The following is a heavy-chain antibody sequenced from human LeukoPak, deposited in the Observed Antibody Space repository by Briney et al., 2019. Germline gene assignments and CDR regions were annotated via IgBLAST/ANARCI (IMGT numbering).Heavy chain of an antibody. V-gene: IGHV4-34*01. CDR3: ARVGCSSSSCNVSYYYHYYYMDV. CDR1: GGSFSGYY. J-gene: IGHJ6*03. D-gene: IGHD2-2*01. CDR2: IDHSGST. Sequence: PSETLSLTCAVYGGSFSGYYWSWIRQPPGKGLEWIGEIDHSGSTHYNPSLKSRVTISVDTSKNQFSLKVTSVTAADTAVYYCARVGCSSSSCNVSYYYHYYYMDVWGKGTTVTVSS.